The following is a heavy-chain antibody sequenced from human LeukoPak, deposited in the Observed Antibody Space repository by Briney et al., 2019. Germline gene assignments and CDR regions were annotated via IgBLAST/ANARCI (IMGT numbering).Heavy chain of an antibody. J-gene: IGHJ4*02. V-gene: IGHV1-18*01. D-gene: IGHD6-13*01. Sequence: ASVKVSCKSSGYSFAGYHMHWVRQAPGQGLEWMGWVNPNGGDTNYAQKLQGRVTMTTDTSTSTAYMELRSLRSDDTAVYYCAREGAGYSSSWGNFDYWGQGALVTVSS. CDR2: VNPNGGDT. CDR1: GYSFAGYH. CDR3: AREGAGYSSSWGNFDY.